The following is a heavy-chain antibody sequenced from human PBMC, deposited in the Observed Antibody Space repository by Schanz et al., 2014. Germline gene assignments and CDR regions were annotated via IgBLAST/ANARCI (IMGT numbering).Heavy chain of an antibody. CDR2: IIPILGIA. J-gene: IGHJ4*02. Sequence: VQLEQSGAEVKKPGSSVKVSCKASGGTFSSFGINWVRQAPGQGLEWMGRIIPILGIATYAQKFQGRLTITADKSTSTAYMELSSLRSEDTAVYYCARGGSMVQEINFAYWGQGSLVTVSS. CDR3: ARGGSMVQEINFAY. D-gene: IGHD3-10*01. CDR1: GGTFSSFG. V-gene: IGHV1-69*04.